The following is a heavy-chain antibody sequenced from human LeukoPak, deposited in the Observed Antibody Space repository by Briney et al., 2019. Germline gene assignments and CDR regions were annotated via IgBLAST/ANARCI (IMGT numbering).Heavy chain of an antibody. CDR1: GGSISSYY. CDR3: GRDRYCSSTSCYNGAFDI. Sequence: SETLSLTCTVSGGSISSYYWSWIRQPAGKGLEWIGRIYTSGSTNYNPSLKSRVTMSVDTSKNQFSLKLSSVTAADTAVYYCGRDRYCSSTSCYNGAFDIWGQGTMVTVSS. V-gene: IGHV4-4*07. J-gene: IGHJ3*02. D-gene: IGHD2-2*02. CDR2: IYTSGST.